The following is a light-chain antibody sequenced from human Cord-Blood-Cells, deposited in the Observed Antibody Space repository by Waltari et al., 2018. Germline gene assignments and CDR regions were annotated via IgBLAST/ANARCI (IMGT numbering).Light chain of an antibody. CDR1: SSDVGGYNY. CDR2: DVS. CDR3: ISYTSSSTLVV. Sequence: QSALTQPASVSGSPGQSITISCTGTSSDVGGYNYVSWYQQHPGKAPKLMIYDVSNRPSGVSNRFSGSKSGNTASLTISGLQADDEADYYCISYTSSSTLVVFGGGTKLTVL. V-gene: IGLV2-14*01. J-gene: IGLJ2*01.